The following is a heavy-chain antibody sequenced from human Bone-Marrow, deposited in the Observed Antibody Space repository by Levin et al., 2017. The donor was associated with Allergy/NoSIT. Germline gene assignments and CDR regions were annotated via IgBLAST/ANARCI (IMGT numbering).Heavy chain of an antibody. CDR3: ARDHLDDGAGSDFDF. Sequence: PGGSLRLSCAASGFTFSRFWMSWVRQAPGKGLEWVASMSQDGSSRLYVDSVKGRLTISRDNTQNSLYLQMNSLRVEDTAVYYCARDHLDDGAGSDFDFWGQGTLVTVSS. J-gene: IGHJ4*02. CDR1: GFTFSRFW. CDR2: MSQDGSSR. V-gene: IGHV3-7*03. D-gene: IGHD3-10*01.